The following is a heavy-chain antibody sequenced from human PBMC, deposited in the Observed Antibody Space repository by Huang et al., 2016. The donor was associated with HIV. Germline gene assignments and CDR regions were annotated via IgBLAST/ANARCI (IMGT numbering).Heavy chain of an antibody. CDR2: INHNGKI. CDR3: ARGFNYYASDNLGVYYFDS. CDR1: GGAFRCSS. Sequence: QMQLKQWGAGLLKPSETLSLTCAVYGGAFRCSSWPWIRQFPEQGLEWIGDINHNGKIIYNPSLSARVTIATDTAKNHFSLHLTSVTAADTALYYCARGFNYYASDNLGVYYFDSWGLGTLVTVSP. D-gene: IGHD3-10*01. V-gene: IGHV4-34*02. J-gene: IGHJ4*02.